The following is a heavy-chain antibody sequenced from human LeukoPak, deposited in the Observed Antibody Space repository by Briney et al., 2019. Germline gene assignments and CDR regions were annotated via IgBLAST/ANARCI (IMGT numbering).Heavy chain of an antibody. V-gene: IGHV3-21*01. Sequence: GGSLRLSWAASGFTFSTNSMNWVRQAPGKGLEWVSSITGSSSMGSSGPFIYYADSVKGRFAISRDDAKNSLFLQMNSLRAEDTAVHYCARDTSVVGTLRYFDYWGQGALVTVSS. CDR2: ITGSSSMGSSGPFI. CDR1: GFTFSTNS. CDR3: ARDTSVVGTLRYFDY. D-gene: IGHD6-19*01. J-gene: IGHJ4*02.